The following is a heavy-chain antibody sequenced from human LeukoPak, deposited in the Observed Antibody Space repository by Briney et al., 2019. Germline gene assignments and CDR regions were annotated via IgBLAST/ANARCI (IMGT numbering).Heavy chain of an antibody. CDR3: ASNTYYGSGSYSDF. Sequence: NPSETLSLTCAVSGGSISSSNWWTWVRQPPGKGLEWIGEIYHSGRTKYNPSLKSRVTISVDNSKNQFSLKVTSVTAADTAVYYCASNTYYGSGSYSDFWGQGTLVTVSS. V-gene: IGHV4-4*02. J-gene: IGHJ4*02. CDR2: IYHSGRT. D-gene: IGHD3-10*01. CDR1: GGSISSSNW.